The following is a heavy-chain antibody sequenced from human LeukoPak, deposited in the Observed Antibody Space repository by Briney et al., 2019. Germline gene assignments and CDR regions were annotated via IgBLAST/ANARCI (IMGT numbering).Heavy chain of an antibody. J-gene: IGHJ3*02. CDR2: VNPNSGGT. V-gene: IGHV1-2*02. Sequence: ASVKVSCKASGYTFTGYYMHWVRQAPGQGLEWMGWVNPNSGGTNYAQKFQGRVTMTRDTSISTAYMELSRLRSDDTAVYYCARDQRVRDAFDIWGQGTMVTVSS. D-gene: IGHD3-22*01. CDR3: ARDQRVRDAFDI. CDR1: GYTFTGYY.